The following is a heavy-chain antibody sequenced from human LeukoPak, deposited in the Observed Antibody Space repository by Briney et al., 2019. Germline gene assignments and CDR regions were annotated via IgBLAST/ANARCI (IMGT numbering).Heavy chain of an antibody. J-gene: IGHJ6*03. CDR2: IKRKADGGIA. CDR1: GFTLTNAW. CDR3: TTVGSPRAYYYYYKDV. V-gene: IGHV3-15*01. D-gene: IGHD3-10*01. Sequence: GGSLRLSCAASGFTLTNAWMSWVRQAPGKGLEWVGLIKRKADGGIAEYAAPVRGRFAISRDASRNTVYLQMNSLKIEDTATYYSTTVGSPRAYYYYYKDVWGKGTTVTVSS.